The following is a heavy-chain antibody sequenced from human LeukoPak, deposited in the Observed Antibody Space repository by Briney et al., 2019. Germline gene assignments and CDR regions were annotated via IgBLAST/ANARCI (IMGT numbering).Heavy chain of an antibody. V-gene: IGHV1-69*01. CDR3: ATEGVFCSSTSCYAEYFQH. D-gene: IGHD2-2*01. J-gene: IGHJ1*01. Sequence: GGSLRLSCAASGFTFSSYAISWVRQAPGQGLEWMGGIIPIFGTANYAQKFQGRVTITADESTSTAYMELSSLRSEDTAVYYCATEGVFCSSTSCYAEYFQHWGQGTLVTVSS. CDR1: GFTFSSYA. CDR2: IIPIFGTA.